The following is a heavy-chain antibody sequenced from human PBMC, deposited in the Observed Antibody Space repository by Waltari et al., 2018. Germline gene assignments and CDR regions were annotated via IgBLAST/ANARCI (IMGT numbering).Heavy chain of an antibody. CDR2: IKQDGSEK. CDR1: GFTFSSYW. V-gene: IGHV3-7*01. J-gene: IGHJ3*02. Sequence: EVQLLESGGGLVQPGGSLRLSCAASGFTFSSYWMSWVRQAPGKGLEWVANIKQDGSEKYYVDSVKGRFTISRDNAKNSLYLQMNSLRAEDTAVYYCARVKSIARFDAFDIWGQGTMVTVSS. D-gene: IGHD6-6*01. CDR3: ARVKSIARFDAFDI.